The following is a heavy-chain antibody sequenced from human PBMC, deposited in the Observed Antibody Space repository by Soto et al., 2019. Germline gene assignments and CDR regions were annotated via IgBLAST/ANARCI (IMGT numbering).Heavy chain of an antibody. CDR2: INSGSDTI. J-gene: IGHJ4*02. Sequence: GGSLRLSCAASGFSFSTFEMNWVRQAPGKGLEWVAYINSGSDTIHYADSVRGRFTVSRDNAKNSLFLQMNSLRVEDTALYYCARDRAAGGYWGPGTLVTVSS. D-gene: IGHD6-13*01. CDR3: ARDRAAGGY. CDR1: GFSFSTFE. V-gene: IGHV3-48*03.